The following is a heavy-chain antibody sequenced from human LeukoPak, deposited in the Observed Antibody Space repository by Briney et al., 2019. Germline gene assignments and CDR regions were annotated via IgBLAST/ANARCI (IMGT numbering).Heavy chain of an antibody. CDR2: ISGSGGST. CDR1: RFTFSNYA. J-gene: IGHJ6*03. CDR3: AKLMSGDYYDSSGYYYGPIGYYYYMDV. Sequence: GGSLRLSCAASRFTFSNYAMSWVRQAPGKGLEWVSAISGSGGSTYYADSVKGRFTISRDNSKNTLYLQMNSLRAEDTAVYYCAKLMSGDYYDSSGYYYGPIGYYYYMDVWGKGTTVTISS. D-gene: IGHD3-22*01. V-gene: IGHV3-23*01.